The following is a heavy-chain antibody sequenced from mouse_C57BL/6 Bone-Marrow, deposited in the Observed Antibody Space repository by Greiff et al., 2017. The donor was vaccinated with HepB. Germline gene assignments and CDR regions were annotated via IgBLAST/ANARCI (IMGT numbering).Heavy chain of an antibody. D-gene: IGHD2-5*01. Sequence: EVQRVESGGGLVKPGGSLKLSCAASGFTFSDYGMHWVRQAPEKGLEWVAYISSGSSTIYYADTVKGRFTISRDNAKNTLFLQMTSLRSEDTAMYYCARKRAYYSNFPLAMDYWGQGTSVTVSS. CDR1: GFTFSDYG. CDR3: ARKRAYYSNFPLAMDY. V-gene: IGHV5-17*01. CDR2: ISSGSSTI. J-gene: IGHJ4*01.